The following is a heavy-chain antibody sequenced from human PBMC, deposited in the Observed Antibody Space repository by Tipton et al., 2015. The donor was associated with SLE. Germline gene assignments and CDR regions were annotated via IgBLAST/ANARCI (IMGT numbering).Heavy chain of an antibody. D-gene: IGHD4-23*01. Sequence: TLSLTCTVSGGSIRDYYLTWFRQPAGKGLEGIATIDHSGGTYYNPPLVSRVSLSIDTSRNHFSLTLTSVTASDTGVYFCARSVTKLRAWFDPWGQGILVTVSS. J-gene: IGHJ5*02. CDR2: IDHSGGT. V-gene: IGHV4-59*04. CDR1: GGSIRDYY. CDR3: ARSVTKLRAWFDP.